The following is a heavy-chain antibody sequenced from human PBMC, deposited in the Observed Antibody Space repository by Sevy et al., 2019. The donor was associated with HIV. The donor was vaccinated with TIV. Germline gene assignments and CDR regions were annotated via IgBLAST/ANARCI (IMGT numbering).Heavy chain of an antibody. CDR1: GGTFSSYA. D-gene: IGHD3-3*01. Sequence: ASVKVSCKASGGTFSSYAISWVRQAPGQGLEWMGGIIPIFGTANYAQKFQGRVTITADESTSTAYMERSSLRSEDTAVYYCARVAGSYDFWSGYHSNYYYYGMDVWGQGTTVTVSS. CDR2: IIPIFGTA. V-gene: IGHV1-69*13. CDR3: ARVAGSYDFWSGYHSNYYYYGMDV. J-gene: IGHJ6*02.